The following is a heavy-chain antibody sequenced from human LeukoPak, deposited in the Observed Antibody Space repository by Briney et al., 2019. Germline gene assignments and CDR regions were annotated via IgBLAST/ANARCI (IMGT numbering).Heavy chain of an antibody. V-gene: IGHV1-18*01. J-gene: IGHJ5*02. Sequence: ASVKVSCKASGYTFTSYGISWVRQAPGQGLEWMGWISAYNGNTNYAQKLQGRVTMTTDISTSTAYMELRSLRSDDTAVYYCARSEDYGDLNWFDPWGQGTLVTVSS. D-gene: IGHD4-17*01. CDR1: GYTFTSYG. CDR3: ARSEDYGDLNWFDP. CDR2: ISAYNGNT.